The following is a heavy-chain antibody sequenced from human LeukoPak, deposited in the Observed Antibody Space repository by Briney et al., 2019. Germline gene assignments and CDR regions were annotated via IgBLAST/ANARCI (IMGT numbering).Heavy chain of an antibody. CDR2: IRYDGSNK. Sequence: GGSLRLSCAASGVTFSSYGMHWVRQAPGKGLEWVAFIRYDGSNKYYADSVKGRFTISRDNAKNSLYLQMNSLRAEDTAVYYCARGALELLDSYYYGMNVWGQGTTVTVSS. CDR3: ARGALELLDSYYYGMNV. V-gene: IGHV3-30*02. CDR1: GVTFSSYG. J-gene: IGHJ6*02. D-gene: IGHD3-10*01.